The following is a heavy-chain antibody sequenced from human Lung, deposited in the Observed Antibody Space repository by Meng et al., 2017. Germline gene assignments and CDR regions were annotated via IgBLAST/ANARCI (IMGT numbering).Heavy chain of an antibody. CDR2: INHSGST. V-gene: IGHV4-34*01. J-gene: IGHJ4*02. CDR1: GGSFSDCY. CDR3: ARGPTTMAHDFDY. D-gene: IGHD4-11*01. Sequence: QAQLQQWRAGLLKPSETLPLLCVISGGSFSDCYWSWFRQPPGQGLEWIGEINHSGSTNYNPSLESRATISVDTSQNNLSLKLSSVTAADSAVYYCARGPTTMAHDFDYWGQGTLVTVSS.